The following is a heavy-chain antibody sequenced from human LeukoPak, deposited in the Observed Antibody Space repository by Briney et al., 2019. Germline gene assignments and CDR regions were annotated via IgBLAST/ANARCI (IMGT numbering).Heavy chain of an antibody. CDR3: ARQNFDSMGYYFGL. V-gene: IGHV4-4*07. CDR1: GGSISSYY. J-gene: IGHJ4*02. D-gene: IGHD3-22*01. Sequence: SETLSLTCTVSGGSISSYYWSWIRQPAGKGLEWIGRISSSGSTNYNPSLMSRVTMSVDTSKNQFSLKLNSVTAADTAVYYCARQNFDSMGYYFGLWGQGILVTVSS. CDR2: ISSSGST.